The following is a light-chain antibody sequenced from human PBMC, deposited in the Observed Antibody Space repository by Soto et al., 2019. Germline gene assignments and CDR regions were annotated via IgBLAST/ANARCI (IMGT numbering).Light chain of an antibody. CDR1: QHISNY. Sequence: DIQMTQSPSSLSASVGDRVTITCQASQHISNYLNWYQQKAGKAPKLLIYDASDLESGVPSRFTGSGSGTEFTLTISSLQPDDFATYYCQHYNTYSRTFGQGTKVEIK. CDR3: QHYNTYSRT. J-gene: IGKJ1*01. CDR2: DAS. V-gene: IGKV1-5*01.